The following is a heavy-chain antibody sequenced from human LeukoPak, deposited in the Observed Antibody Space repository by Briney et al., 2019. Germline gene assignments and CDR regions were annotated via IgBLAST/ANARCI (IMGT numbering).Heavy chain of an antibody. J-gene: IGHJ4*02. D-gene: IGHD1-26*01. Sequence: GGSLRLSCAASGVTYSRYWMSWGREAPGKGGEWVASIKQEGSEKYYVDSVKGGVTISRDNAKNSLYLQMNSLRAEDTAVYYCARGGSYWVYWGQGTLVTVSS. CDR2: IKQEGSEK. CDR1: GVTYSRYW. CDR3: ARGGSYWVY. V-gene: IGHV3-7*01.